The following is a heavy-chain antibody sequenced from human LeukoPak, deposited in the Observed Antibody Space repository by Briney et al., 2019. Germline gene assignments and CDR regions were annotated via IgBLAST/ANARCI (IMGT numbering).Heavy chain of an antibody. V-gene: IGHV3-48*02. CDR3: ARSPPGYCSSTSCYTRPLDY. Sequence: GSLRLSCAASGFTFSSYSMNWVRQAPGKGLEWVSYISSSSSTIYYADSVKGRFTISRDNAKNSLYLQMNSLRDEDTAVYYCARSPPGYCSSTSCYTRPLDYWGQGTLVTVSS. CDR1: GFTFSSYS. CDR2: ISSSSSTI. D-gene: IGHD2-2*02. J-gene: IGHJ4*02.